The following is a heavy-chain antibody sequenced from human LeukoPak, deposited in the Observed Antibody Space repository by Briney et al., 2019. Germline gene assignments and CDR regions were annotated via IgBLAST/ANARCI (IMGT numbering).Heavy chain of an antibody. CDR3: ARSRYCSSTSCYRPTDNWFDP. Sequence: SETLSLTCTVSGRSISSYYWSWIRQPPGKGLEWIGYIDYSGSTNYNPSLKSRVTISVDTSKNQFSLKLSSVTAADTAVYYCARSRYCSSTSCYRPTDNWFDPWGQGTLVTVSS. CDR2: IDYSGST. V-gene: IGHV4-59*01. CDR1: GRSISSYY. J-gene: IGHJ5*02. D-gene: IGHD2-2*01.